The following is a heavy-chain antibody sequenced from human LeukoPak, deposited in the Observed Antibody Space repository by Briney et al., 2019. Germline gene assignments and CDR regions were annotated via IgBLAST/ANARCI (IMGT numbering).Heavy chain of an antibody. CDR3: ARGARKGDDYEGFFDY. D-gene: IGHD4-17*01. V-gene: IGHV3-30*04. CDR1: GFTFSTYA. Sequence: PGGSLRLSCAASGFTFSTYAMHWVRQAPGKGLEWVAVISYDGSNKDFADSVKGRFTFSRDNSKNTLYLQMNSLRAEDTAVYYCARGARKGDDYEGFFDYWGQGTLVAVSS. J-gene: IGHJ4*02. CDR2: ISYDGSNK.